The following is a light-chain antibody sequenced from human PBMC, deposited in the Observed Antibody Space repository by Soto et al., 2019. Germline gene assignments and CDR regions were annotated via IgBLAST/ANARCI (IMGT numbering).Light chain of an antibody. CDR1: QSVSSSY. J-gene: IGKJ2*01. CDR2: AAS. CDR3: QQYDSSLYT. V-gene: IGKV3-20*01. Sequence: EIVLTQSPGTLSLSPGERATLSCRASQSVSSSYLAWYQQKPGQAPRLLIYAASSRATGIPDRFSGSGSGTDLTLTISRLEPEDFAVYYCQQYDSSLYTFGQGTKVDIK.